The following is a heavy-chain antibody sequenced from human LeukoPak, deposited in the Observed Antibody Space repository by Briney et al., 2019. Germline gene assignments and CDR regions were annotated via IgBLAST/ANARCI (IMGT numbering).Heavy chain of an antibody. V-gene: IGHV3-7*01. CDR1: GFTFSSYW. CDR3: ARDDCSSISCYHNWIDP. D-gene: IGHD2-2*01. J-gene: IGHJ5*02. Sequence: GGSLRLSCAASGFTFSSYWMSWVRQAPGKGLEWVANIKQDGSEKYYVDSVKGRFTISRDNAKNSLYLQMNSLRAEDTAVYYCARDDCSSISCYHNWIDPWGQGTLVTVSS. CDR2: IKQDGSEK.